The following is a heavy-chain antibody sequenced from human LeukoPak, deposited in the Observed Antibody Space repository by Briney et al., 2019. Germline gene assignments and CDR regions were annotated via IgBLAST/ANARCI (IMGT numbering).Heavy chain of an antibody. D-gene: IGHD2-2*01. Sequence: GGSLRLSCSVSGFTFSTYAMSWVRQAPGKGLEWIAYISNSGDTIYYADSVKGRFTISRDNAKDSLSLQMNSLRAEDTAVYYCARDRGYCSRTRCIRWHDLWGQGTLVTVSS. V-gene: IGHV3-48*01. J-gene: IGHJ4*02. CDR2: ISNSGDTI. CDR3: ARDRGYCSRTRCIRWHDL. CDR1: GFTFSTYA.